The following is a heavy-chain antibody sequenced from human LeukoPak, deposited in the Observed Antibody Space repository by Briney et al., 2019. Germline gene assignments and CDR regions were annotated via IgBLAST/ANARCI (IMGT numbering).Heavy chain of an antibody. CDR3: ARVGNYDFWSGYHGYYFDY. CDR2: INPNSGGT. CDR1: GYTFTGYY. D-gene: IGHD3-3*01. Sequence: ASVKVSCKASGYTFTGYYMHWVRQAPGQGLEWMGRINPNSGGTNYAQKFQGRVTMTRDTSISKAYMELSRLRSDDTAVYYCARVGNYDFWSGYHGYYFDYWGQGTLVTVSS. J-gene: IGHJ4*02. V-gene: IGHV1-2*06.